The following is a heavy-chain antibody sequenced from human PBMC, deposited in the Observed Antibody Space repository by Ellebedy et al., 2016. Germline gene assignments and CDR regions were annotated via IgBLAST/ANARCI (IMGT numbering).Heavy chain of an antibody. CDR3: ARHPRPYCGGDCQTPGFDY. Sequence: SETLSLXXTVSGYSISSGYYWGWIRPPPGKGLEWIGSIYHSGSTYYNPSLKSRVTISVDTSKNQFSLKLSSVTAADTAVYYCARHPRPYCGGDCQTPGFDYWGQGTLVTVSS. CDR1: GYSISSGYY. V-gene: IGHV4-38-2*02. CDR2: IYHSGST. J-gene: IGHJ4*02. D-gene: IGHD2-21*02.